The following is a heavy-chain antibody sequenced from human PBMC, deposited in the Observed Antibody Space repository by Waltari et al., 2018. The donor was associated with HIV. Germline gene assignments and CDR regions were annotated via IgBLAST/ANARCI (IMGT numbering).Heavy chain of an antibody. CDR2: INHSGST. V-gene: IGHV4-34*01. Sequence: QVQLQQWGAGLLKPSETLSLTCAVYGGSFSGYYWSWIRQPPGTGLEWIGEINHSGSTNYNPALKSRVTISVDTSKNQFSLKLSSVTAADTAVYYCAIVPLGYCTKGVCPREYYYYGMDVWGQGTTVTVSS. D-gene: IGHD2-8*01. CDR1: GGSFSGYY. CDR3: AIVPLGYCTKGVCPREYYYYGMDV. J-gene: IGHJ6*02.